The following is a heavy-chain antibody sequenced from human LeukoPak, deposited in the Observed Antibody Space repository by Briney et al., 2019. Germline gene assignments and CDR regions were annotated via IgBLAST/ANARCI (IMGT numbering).Heavy chain of an antibody. V-gene: IGHV4-34*01. D-gene: IGHD3-22*01. J-gene: IGHJ4*02. CDR2: INHSGST. CDR3: ARGPGYYDSSGPLDY. Sequence: SETLSLTCAVYGGSFSGYYWSWIRQPPGKGLEWIGEINHSGSTNYNPSLKSRVTISVDTSKNQFSLKLSSVTAADTAVYYCARGPGYYDSSGPLDYWGQGTLVTVSS. CDR1: GGSFSGYY.